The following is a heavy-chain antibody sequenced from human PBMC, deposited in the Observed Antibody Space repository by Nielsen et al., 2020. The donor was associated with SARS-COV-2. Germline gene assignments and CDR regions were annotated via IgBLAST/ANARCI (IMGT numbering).Heavy chain of an antibody. J-gene: IGHJ4*02. D-gene: IGHD2-15*01. CDR3: ARRRIEVAGFDF. V-gene: IGHV3-30*15. Sequence: GRFTISRDNSKNSLFLQVSSLRVEDTAMYFCARRRIEVAGFDFWGQGTRVTVSS.